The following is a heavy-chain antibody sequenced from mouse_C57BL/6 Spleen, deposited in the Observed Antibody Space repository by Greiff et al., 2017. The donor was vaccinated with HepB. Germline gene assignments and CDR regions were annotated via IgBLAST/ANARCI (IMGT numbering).Heavy chain of an antibody. CDR1: GYTFTSYW. D-gene: IGHD3-3*01. J-gene: IGHJ2*01. V-gene: IGHV1-69*01. Sequence: QVQLQQPGAELVMPGASVKLSCKASGYTFTSYWMHWVKQRPGQGLEWIGEIDPSDSYTNYNQKFKGKSTLTVDKSSSTAYMQLSSLTSEDSAVYYCARKGKGQDYFDYWGQGTTLTVSS. CDR3: ARKGKGQDYFDY. CDR2: IDPSDSYT.